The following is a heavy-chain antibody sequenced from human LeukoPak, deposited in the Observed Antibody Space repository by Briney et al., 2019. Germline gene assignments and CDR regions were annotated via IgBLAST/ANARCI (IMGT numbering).Heavy chain of an antibody. Sequence: PGGPLRLSCAASGFVFSASYMSWVRKAPGKGLEWVATVKPDGSEKYHVDSVSGRFTISRDNTNDSLFLQTNSLRVDDTAVYYCVRGGTYWTVSWGQGTLVNVS. J-gene: IGHJ5*01. V-gene: IGHV3-7*01. CDR3: VRGGTYWTVS. CDR2: VKPDGSEK. CDR1: GFVFSASY.